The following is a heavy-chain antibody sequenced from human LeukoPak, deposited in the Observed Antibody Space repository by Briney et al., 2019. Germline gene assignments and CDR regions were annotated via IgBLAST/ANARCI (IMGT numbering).Heavy chain of an antibody. CDR2: LYHSGST. CDR3: ARLELAAAGSRWFDP. Sequence: SETLSLTCTVSGYSISTAYSWGWIRQSPGKGLEWIGSLYHSGSTYYNPSLKSRVTISVDTSKNQFSLKLSSVTAADTAVYYCARLELAAAGSRWFDPWGQGTLVTVSS. J-gene: IGHJ5*02. CDR1: GYSISTAYS. D-gene: IGHD6-13*01. V-gene: IGHV4-38-2*02.